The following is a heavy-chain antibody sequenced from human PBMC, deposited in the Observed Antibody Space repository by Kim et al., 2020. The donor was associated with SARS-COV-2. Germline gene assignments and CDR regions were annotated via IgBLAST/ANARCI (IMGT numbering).Heavy chain of an antibody. J-gene: IGHJ3*02. D-gene: IGHD1-26*01. CDR1: GFTFSSYG. CDR2: ISYDGSNK. CDR3: AKLSSIVGGAPSRKRHDAFNI. Sequence: GGSLRLSCAASGFTFSSYGMHWVRQAPGKGLEWVAVISYDGSNKYYADSVKGRFTISRDNSKNTLYLQMNSLRAEDTAVYYCAKLSSIVGGAPSRKRHDAFNIWGQGTMVTVSS. V-gene: IGHV3-30*18.